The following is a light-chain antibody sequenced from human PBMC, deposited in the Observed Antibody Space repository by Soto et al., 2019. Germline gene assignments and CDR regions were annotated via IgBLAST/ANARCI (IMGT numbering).Light chain of an antibody. J-gene: IGLJ1*01. Sequence: QSVLTQPPSASGSPGQSVTISCTGTSSDVGGYQYVSWYQQYPGKAPKLMIYAVNKRPSGVPDRFSGSRSGNTASLTVSGLQAEDEADYYCSSYAGSNKSVFGTGTKVTVL. V-gene: IGLV2-8*01. CDR3: SSYAGSNKSV. CDR2: AVN. CDR1: SSDVGGYQY.